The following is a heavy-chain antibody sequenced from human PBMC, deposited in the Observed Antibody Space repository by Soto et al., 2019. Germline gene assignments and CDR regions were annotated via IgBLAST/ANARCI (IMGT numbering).Heavy chain of an antibody. CDR3: AKGVPGIAVAGTGYFQH. CDR1: GFTFSSYW. V-gene: IGHV3-23*01. J-gene: IGHJ1*01. Sequence: GGSLRLSCASSGFTFSSYWMSWVRQAPGKGLEWVSGISGSGDSTYYADSVKGRFTISRDNSKNTLYLQMNSLRAEDTAVYYCAKGVPGIAVAGTGYFQHWGQGTLVTAPQ. D-gene: IGHD6-19*01. CDR2: ISGSGDST.